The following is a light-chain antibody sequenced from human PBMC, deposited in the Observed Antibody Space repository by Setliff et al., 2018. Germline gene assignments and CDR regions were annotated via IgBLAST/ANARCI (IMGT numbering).Light chain of an antibody. V-gene: IGLV2-11*01. CDR1: SSDVGGYNY. CDR2: EVS. CDR3: CSYAGSYTFYV. Sequence: QSALTQPRSVFGSPGQSVTISCTGTSSDVGGYNYVSWYQQHPGKAPKLIIYEVSKRPSGVPDRFSGSKSGNTASLIISGLQAEDEADYYCCSYAGSYTFYVFGTGTKVTVL. J-gene: IGLJ1*01.